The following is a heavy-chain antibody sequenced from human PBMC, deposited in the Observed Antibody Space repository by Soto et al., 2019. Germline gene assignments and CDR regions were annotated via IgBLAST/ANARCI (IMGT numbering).Heavy chain of an antibody. J-gene: IGHJ6*02. CDR2: VKSKADGETS. CDR3: ASGEWSHDYYHAMDV. D-gene: IGHD3-3*01. Sequence: VQLVESGGGLVKPGGSLRLSCAASGFSFNNAWMNWVRQAPGKGLEWVGRVKSKADGETSDYAVSVKGRFTISREDSKNTLYLQMSDLTIEDTGVYYCASGEWSHDYYHAMDVWGQGTTITVSS. CDR1: GFSFNNAW. V-gene: IGHV3-15*07.